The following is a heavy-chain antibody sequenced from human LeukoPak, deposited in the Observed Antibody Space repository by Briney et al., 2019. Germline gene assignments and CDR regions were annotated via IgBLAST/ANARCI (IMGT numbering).Heavy chain of an antibody. CDR1: RFTFSRYW. J-gene: IGHJ4*02. V-gene: IGHV3-7*02. Sequence: GGSLRLSCAASRFTFSRYWMSWVRQAPGRGLEWVANIKQDGSEKYYVDSVKGRFTISRDNAKNSLFLHMNSLRAEDTAVYYCARLHESGAYWLDYWGQGTLVTVSS. D-gene: IGHD3-22*01. CDR3: ARLHESGAYWLDY. CDR2: IKQDGSEK.